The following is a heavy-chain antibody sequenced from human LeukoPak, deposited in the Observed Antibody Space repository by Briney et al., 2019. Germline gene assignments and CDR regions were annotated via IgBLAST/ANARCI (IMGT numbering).Heavy chain of an antibody. Sequence: KASETLSLTCTVSGGSVSSSTYYWGWTRQPPGKGLEWIGSISYSGTNYNNPSLKSRVSISIDTSKNQFSVKLTSVSAADTAMYYCASLGTLRSWGQGTLVTVSS. D-gene: IGHD7-27*01. V-gene: IGHV4-39*01. CDR2: ISYSGTN. CDR1: GGSVSSSTYY. CDR3: ASLGTLRS. J-gene: IGHJ5*02.